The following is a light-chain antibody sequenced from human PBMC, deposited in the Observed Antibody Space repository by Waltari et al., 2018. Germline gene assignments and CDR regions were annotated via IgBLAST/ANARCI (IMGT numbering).Light chain of an antibody. CDR2: EVN. CDR3: SSYTSSNNCV. CDR1: SSDVGGYDY. Sequence: QSALTQPPSASGSHGQSVTISCTGTSSDVGGYDYVSWYQQHPGKAPKLIIYEVNKRPSGVPVLFSVSKSGNTASLTVSGLQAEDEADYYCSSYTSSNNCVFGTGTKVTVL. J-gene: IGLJ1*01. V-gene: IGLV2-8*01.